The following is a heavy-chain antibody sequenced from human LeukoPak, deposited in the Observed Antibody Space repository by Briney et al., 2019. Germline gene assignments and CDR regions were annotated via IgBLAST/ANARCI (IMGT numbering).Heavy chain of an antibody. V-gene: IGHV3-7*01. CDR1: GFTFSTYW. J-gene: IGHJ4*02. CDR3: ARSYGAFSGPVAY. Sequence: GGSLRLSCAASGFTFSTYWMTWVRQAPGKGLEWVANINQDGSEKHYVDSVKGRFTISRDNAKNSLYLQMNSLRAEDTAVYYCARSYGAFSGPVAYWGQGTLVTLSS. CDR2: INQDGSEK. D-gene: IGHD4-17*01.